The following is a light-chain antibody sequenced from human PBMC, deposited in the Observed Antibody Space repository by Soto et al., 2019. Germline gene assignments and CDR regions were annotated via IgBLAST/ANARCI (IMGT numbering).Light chain of an antibody. CDR1: QRITTY. J-gene: IGKJ2*01. CDR2: TSG. V-gene: IGKV1-39*01. CDR3: QQTYSTPYT. Sequence: HMTQSPSSLSASVGDRVTITCRASQRITTYLNWYQQKPGEAPKLLISTSGTLQRGVPTRFSGSGSGTDFTLTSTSLQPADFATYFCQQTYSTPYTFGQGTKLEIK.